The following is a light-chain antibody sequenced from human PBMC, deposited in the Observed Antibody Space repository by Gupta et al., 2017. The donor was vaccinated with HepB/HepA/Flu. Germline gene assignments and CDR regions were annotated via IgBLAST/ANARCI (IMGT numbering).Light chain of an antibody. J-gene: IGLJ2*01. CDR2: ENN. CDR1: SSNIGNNY. Sequence: QSVLTQPPPVSAAPGQKVTISCSRSSSNIGNNYVSWYQQLPGTAPKLLIYENNKRPSGIPDRFSGSKSGTSATLGITGLQTGDEADYYCGTWDSSLSAGVFGGGTKLTVL. CDR3: GTWDSSLSAGV. V-gene: IGLV1-51*02.